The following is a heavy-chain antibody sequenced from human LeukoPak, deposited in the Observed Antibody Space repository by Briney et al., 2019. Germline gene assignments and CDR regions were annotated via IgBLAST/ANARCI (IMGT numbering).Heavy chain of an antibody. Sequence: ASVKVSCKASGYSFTSYDINWVRQATGQGLEWMGWMNPNSGNSGYAQKFQGRVTIARNTSVGTVYMELSSLRSEDTAVYYCARGLGKVPSYYASGSYYKANYCYMDVWGKGTTVTVSS. CDR2: MNPNSGNS. CDR1: GYSFTSYD. CDR3: ARGLGKVPSYYASGSYYKANYCYMDV. V-gene: IGHV1-8*03. D-gene: IGHD3-10*01. J-gene: IGHJ6*03.